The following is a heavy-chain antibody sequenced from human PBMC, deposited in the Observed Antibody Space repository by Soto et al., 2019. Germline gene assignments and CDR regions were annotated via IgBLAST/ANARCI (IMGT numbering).Heavy chain of an antibody. CDR2: VFHSGSS. V-gene: IGHV4-59*02. CDR3: AGAPGLGVGYIGY. CDR1: GASVTGFY. Sequence: SETLSLTCTVSGASVTGFYWSWIRQPPGKGLEWIGYVFHSGSSNYNPSLKSRVTISVDTSKSQISLRLTYVTAADTAVYLWAGAPGLGVGYIGYWGRGT. J-gene: IGHJ4*02.